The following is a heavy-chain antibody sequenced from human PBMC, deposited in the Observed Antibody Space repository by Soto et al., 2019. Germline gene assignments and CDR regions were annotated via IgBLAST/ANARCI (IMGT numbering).Heavy chain of an antibody. CDR3: ARDHEGVRGVIIPFDY. D-gene: IGHD3-10*01. V-gene: IGHV3-30-3*01. Sequence: QVQLVESGGGVVQPGRSLRLSCAASGFTFSSYAMHWVRQAPGKGLEWVAVISYDGSNKYYADSVKGRFTISRDNSKNTLYLQMNSLRAEDTAVYYCARDHEGVRGVIIPFDYWGQGTLVTVSS. J-gene: IGHJ4*02. CDR2: ISYDGSNK. CDR1: GFTFSSYA.